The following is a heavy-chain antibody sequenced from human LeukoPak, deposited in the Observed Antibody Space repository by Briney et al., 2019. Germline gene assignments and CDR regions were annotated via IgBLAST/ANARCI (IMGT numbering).Heavy chain of an antibody. Sequence: SETLSLTCGVYGGSFSAYYWSWIRQPPGKGLEWIGEINHSGSTNYKPSLKTRVAMSVDTSKNHFSLKLSSVTAADTAVYYCARGGTGNIDFWGQGALVTVSS. CDR3: ARGGTGNIDF. V-gene: IGHV4-34*01. CDR2: INHSGST. CDR1: GGSFSAYY. D-gene: IGHD1-1*01. J-gene: IGHJ4*02.